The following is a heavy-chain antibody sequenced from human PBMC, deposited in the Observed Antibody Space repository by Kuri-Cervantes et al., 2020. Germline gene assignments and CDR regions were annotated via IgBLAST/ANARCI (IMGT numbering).Heavy chain of an antibody. V-gene: IGHV3-30*19. CDR1: GFTFSSHG. D-gene: IGHD4-17*01. Sequence: GSLRLSCAASGFTFSSHGMHWVRQAPGKGLEWVAVISYDGSNKYYADSVKGRFTISRDNSKNTLYLQMNSLRAEDTAVYYCARGDGDYFSFDYWGQGTLVTVSS. CDR2: ISYDGSNK. J-gene: IGHJ4*02. CDR3: ARGDGDYFSFDY.